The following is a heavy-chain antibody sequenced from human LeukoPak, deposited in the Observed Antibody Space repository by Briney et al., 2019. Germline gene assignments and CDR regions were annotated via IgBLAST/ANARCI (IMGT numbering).Heavy chain of an antibody. CDR1: GFTFSSYW. J-gene: IGHJ5*02. CDR2: IKPDGSEK. CDR3: ARGGRIGWFDP. D-gene: IGHD2-15*01. V-gene: IGHV3-7*04. Sequence: GGSLRLSCAASGFTFSSYWMSWVRQAPGEGLEWVANIKPDGSEKYYVDSVKGRFTISRDNAKNSLYLQMNSLRPEDTAVYYCARGGRIGWFDPWGQGTLVTVSS.